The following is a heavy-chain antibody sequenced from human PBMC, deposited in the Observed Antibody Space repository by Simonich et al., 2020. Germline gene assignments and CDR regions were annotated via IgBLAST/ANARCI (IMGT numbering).Heavy chain of an antibody. Sequence: QVQLVQSGAEVKKPGASVKVSCKASGYTFTGYYMHGVRQAPGQGLELLRWINPHRGGTNYAQKLKGRVTMTRDTSISTAYMGRSRLRSDDTAVYYGARWPSIPASYGSGSYFDYWGQGTLVTVSS. V-gene: IGHV1-2*02. CDR2: INPHRGGT. D-gene: IGHD3-10*01. CDR3: ARWPSIPASYGSGSYFDY. J-gene: IGHJ4*02. CDR1: GYTFTGYY.